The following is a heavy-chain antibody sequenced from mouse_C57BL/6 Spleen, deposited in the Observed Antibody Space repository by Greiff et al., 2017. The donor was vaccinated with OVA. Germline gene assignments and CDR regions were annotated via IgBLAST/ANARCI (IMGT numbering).Heavy chain of an antibody. CDR1: GYTFTSYW. CDR2: NDPSDSYT. Sequence: QVQLKQPGAELVRPGTSVKLSCKASGYTFTSYWMHWVKQRPGQGLEWIGVNDPSDSYTNYNQKFKGKATLTVDTSSSTAYMQLSSLTSEDSAVYYCARTRQLRLYYYAMDYWGQGTSVTVSS. CDR3: ARTRQLRLYYYAMDY. J-gene: IGHJ4*01. V-gene: IGHV1-59*01. D-gene: IGHD3-2*02.